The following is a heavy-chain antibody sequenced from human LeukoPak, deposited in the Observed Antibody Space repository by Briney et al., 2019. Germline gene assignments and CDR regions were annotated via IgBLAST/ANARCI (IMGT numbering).Heavy chain of an antibody. CDR1: GFTFSSYA. J-gene: IGHJ4*02. CDR2: ISGSGGGT. CDR3: ARDGGTRRFDS. Sequence: GGSLRLSCAASGFTFSSYAMSWVRQAPEKGLEWVSTISGSGGGTYYADSVKGRFTISRDNSKNTLYLQMSSLRAEDTAVYYCARDGGTRRFDSWGQGTLVTVSS. V-gene: IGHV3-23*01. D-gene: IGHD3-3*01.